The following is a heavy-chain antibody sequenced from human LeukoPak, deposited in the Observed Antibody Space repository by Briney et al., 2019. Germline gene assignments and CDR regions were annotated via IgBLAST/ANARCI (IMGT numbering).Heavy chain of an antibody. J-gene: IGHJ3*02. CDR1: GFTFSSYA. V-gene: IGHV3-30*14. CDR3: ARKFSAARALPAFDI. Sequence: GGSLRLSCAASGFTFSSYAMHWVRQAPGKGLEWVAVISYDGSNKYYADSVKGRFTISRDNSKNTMYLQMNSLRAEDTAVYYCARKFSAARALPAFDIWGQGTMVTVSP. CDR2: ISYDGSNK. D-gene: IGHD6-6*01.